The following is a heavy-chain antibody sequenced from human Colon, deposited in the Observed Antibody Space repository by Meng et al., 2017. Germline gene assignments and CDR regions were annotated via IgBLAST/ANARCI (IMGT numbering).Heavy chain of an antibody. J-gene: IGHJ4*02. D-gene: IGHD2-2*01. CDR2: IHSSGNT. CDR3: ARNPVIPDARTFDF. V-gene: IGHV4-30-4*01. Sequence: QVQLQESGPGLVKPSQALSLTCTISGGSINSADYYWNWIRQSPGKGLEWLGYIHSSGNTYYTPSLKSRLTMSLDTSKNQFSLRLTSVTAADMAVYYCARNPVIPDARTFDFWGQGALVTVSS. CDR1: GGSINSADYY.